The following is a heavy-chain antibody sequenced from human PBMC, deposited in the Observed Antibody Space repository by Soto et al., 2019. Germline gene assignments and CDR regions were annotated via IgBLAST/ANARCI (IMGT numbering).Heavy chain of an antibody. CDR1: GFTVSSNA. V-gene: IGHV3-53*01. Sequence: EVQLAESGGGLIQPGGSLRLSCDASGFTVSSNAMSWVRQAPGKGLEWVSVIYSGGTTYYADSVKGRFTISRDNSKNTLFLQMNSLRAEDTAVYYCARGGATNPFDYWGQGTLVTVSS. J-gene: IGHJ4*02. D-gene: IGHD1-26*01. CDR3: ARGGATNPFDY. CDR2: IYSGGTT.